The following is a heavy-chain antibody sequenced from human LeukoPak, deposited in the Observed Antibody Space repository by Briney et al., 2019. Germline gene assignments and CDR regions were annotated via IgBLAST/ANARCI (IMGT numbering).Heavy chain of an antibody. D-gene: IGHD2-15*01. Sequence: PGGSLRLSCAASGFTLSSYAMSWVRQAPGKGLEWVSAISVSGNTYHADSVKGRFTISRDSSKNPLYLQMNSLRAEDAAVYYCAKALLKNCSGAYCYPFDTWGEGTLVTAS. CDR3: AKALLKNCSGAYCYPFDT. CDR1: GFTLSSYA. V-gene: IGHV3-23*01. J-gene: IGHJ5*02. CDR2: ISVSGNT.